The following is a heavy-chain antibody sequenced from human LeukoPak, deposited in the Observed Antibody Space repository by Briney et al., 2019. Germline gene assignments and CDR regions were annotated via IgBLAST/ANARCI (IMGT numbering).Heavy chain of an antibody. CDR1: GFSFSSYQ. J-gene: IGHJ4*02. CDR3: ARNSGHEVYDY. CDR2: ISSGGGTI. D-gene: IGHD5-12*01. V-gene: IGHV3-48*03. Sequence: GGSLRLSCTASGFSFSSYQMNWVRQAPGKRLEWVADISSGGGTIYYADSVKGRFTISRDNAGNSLYLQMNSLRAEDTAVYYCARNSGHEVYDYWGQGTLVSVSS.